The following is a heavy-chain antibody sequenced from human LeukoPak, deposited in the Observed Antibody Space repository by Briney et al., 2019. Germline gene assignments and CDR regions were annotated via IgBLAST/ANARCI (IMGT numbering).Heavy chain of an antibody. J-gene: IGHJ4*02. CDR1: GFTFSSYS. Sequence: PGGSLRLSCAASGFTFSSYSMNWVRQAPGKGLELVSSISSSSSYIYYADSVKGRFAISRDNAKNSLFLQMNSLRAEDTAVYYCAKDRPIAAAGTLDYWGQGTLVTVSS. CDR3: AKDRPIAAAGTLDY. D-gene: IGHD6-13*01. V-gene: IGHV3-21*01. CDR2: ISSSSSYI.